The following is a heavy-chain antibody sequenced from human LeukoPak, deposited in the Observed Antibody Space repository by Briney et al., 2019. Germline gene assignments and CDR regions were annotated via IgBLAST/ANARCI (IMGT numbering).Heavy chain of an antibody. Sequence: PSETLSLTCTVSGGSIRNYYWSWIRQPAGKGLEWIGRIYTSGSTYYNPSLKSRVTMSVDTSKNQFSLRLSSVTAADTAVYYCARDRGGNSFWYFDLWGRGTLVTVSS. V-gene: IGHV4-4*07. D-gene: IGHD4-23*01. CDR1: GGSIRNYY. J-gene: IGHJ2*01. CDR2: IYTSGST. CDR3: ARDRGGNSFWYFDL.